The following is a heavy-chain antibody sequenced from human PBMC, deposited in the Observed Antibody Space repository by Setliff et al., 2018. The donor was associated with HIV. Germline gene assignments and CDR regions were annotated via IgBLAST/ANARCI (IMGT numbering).Heavy chain of an antibody. CDR1: GFIFSNYW. Sequence: PGGSLRLSCGTSGFIFSNYWMNWVRQAPGKGLEWVANIRQDGADEYYAHSLRGRFTISRDNAQNSLYLQMIGLRAEDTAVYYCAYYSLGSFYLGYYYYHGMDVWGLGTTVTVSS. CDR3: AYYSLGSFYLGYYYYHGMDV. CDR2: IRQDGADE. D-gene: IGHD3-10*01. J-gene: IGHJ6*02. V-gene: IGHV3-7*01.